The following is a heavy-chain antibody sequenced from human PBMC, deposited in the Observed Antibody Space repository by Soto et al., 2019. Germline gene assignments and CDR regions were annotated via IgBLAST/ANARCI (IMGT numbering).Heavy chain of an antibody. CDR3: AGDGGGFGELFLNSYDAFDI. CDR1: GFIFNTYA. Sequence: QEQLVESGGGVVHPGRSLRLSCAASGFIFNTYAMYWVRQAPGKGLQWLAAISYDGRSKDYADSVKGRITISRDTSKKTLDLQMHRLRTEHTGVYYCAGDGGGFGELFLNSYDAFDIWGQGTMVTVSS. D-gene: IGHD3-10*01. CDR2: ISYDGRSK. J-gene: IGHJ3*02. V-gene: IGHV3-30*04.